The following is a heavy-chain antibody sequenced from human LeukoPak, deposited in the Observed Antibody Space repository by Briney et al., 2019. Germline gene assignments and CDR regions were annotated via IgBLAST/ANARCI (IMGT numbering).Heavy chain of an antibody. CDR2: IWYDGSKT. V-gene: IGHV3-33*08. CDR1: GFTFSSYW. J-gene: IGHJ4*02. CDR3: ARDDCSTTPCYAY. D-gene: IGHD2-2*01. Sequence: GGSLRLSCAASGFTFSSYWMSWVRQAPGKGLEWVAAIWYDGSKTSYTDSVKGRFTVSRDISKNTVYLQMNGLKAEDTAVYYCARDDCSTTPCYAYWGQGTLVTVSS.